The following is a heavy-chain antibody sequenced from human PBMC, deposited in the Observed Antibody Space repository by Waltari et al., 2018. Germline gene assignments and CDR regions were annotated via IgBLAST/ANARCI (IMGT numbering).Heavy chain of an antibody. Sequence: QVQLQESGPGLVRPSETLSLTCSASGGSISSYFWNWIRQSPGKGLEWIGYIHHSGNTKCNPSLKRRVTMSVDTSKSQFSLRLTSVTAADTAVYYCARWDSRGRYYGDWGQGTPVIVSS. CDR1: GGSISSYF. V-gene: IGHV4-59*08. D-gene: IGHD6-19*01. CDR3: ARWDSRGRYYGD. J-gene: IGHJ4*02. CDR2: IHHSGNT.